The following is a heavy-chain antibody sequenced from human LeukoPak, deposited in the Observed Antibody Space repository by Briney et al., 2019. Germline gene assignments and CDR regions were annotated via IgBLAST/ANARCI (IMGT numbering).Heavy chain of an antibody. J-gene: IGHJ4*01. CDR3: ARDLTSVTTFDY. V-gene: IGHV3-21*01. CDR1: GFTFSPYS. D-gene: IGHD4-17*01. Sequence: GGSLRLSCAASGFTFSPYSMNWVRQAPGKGLGWVSSINSASTNIHYADSVKGRFTISRDNAKKSVYLQMNSLRVEDTAVYYCARDLTSVTTFDYWGQGALVTVSS. CDR2: INSASTNI.